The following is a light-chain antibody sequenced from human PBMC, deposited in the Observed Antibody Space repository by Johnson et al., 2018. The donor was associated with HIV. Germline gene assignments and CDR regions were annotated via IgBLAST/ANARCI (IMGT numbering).Light chain of an antibody. J-gene: IGLJ1*01. CDR3: GTWDSSLSAWFFV. V-gene: IGLV1-51*01. CDR1: SSNIGNNY. CDR2: DNN. Sequence: QSVLTQPPSVSAAPGQKVTISCSGSSSNIGNNYVSWYQQLPGTAPKLLIYDNNKRPSGIPDRFSGSKSGPSATLGITGLQTGDEADYYCGTWDSSLSAWFFVFGTGTKVTVL.